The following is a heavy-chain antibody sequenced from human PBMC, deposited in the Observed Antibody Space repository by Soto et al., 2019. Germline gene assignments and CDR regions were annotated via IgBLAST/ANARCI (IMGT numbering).Heavy chain of an antibody. CDR1: GGSISSYY. CDR3: ARRYGYSCDY. CDR2: IYYSGST. Sequence: QVQLQESGPGLVKPSETLSLTCTVSGGSISSYYWRWIRQLPGKGLEWIGYIYYSGSTNYNPSIKSRVTISVDTSKTQFSQKISSVTAADTAVYYCARRYGYSCDYWGQGTLVPVSP. J-gene: IGHJ4*02. V-gene: IGHV4-59*08. D-gene: IGHD1-1*01.